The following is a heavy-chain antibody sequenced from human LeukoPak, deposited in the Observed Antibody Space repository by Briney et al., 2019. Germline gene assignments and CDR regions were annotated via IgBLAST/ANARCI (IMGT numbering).Heavy chain of an antibody. CDR1: GFTFDDYA. D-gene: IGHD3-22*01. CDR3: AKDYYDSSGYIDY. V-gene: IGHV3-9*01. CDR2: ISWNSGSI. Sequence: GRSLRLSCAASGFTFDDYAMHWVRQAPGKGLEWVSGISWNSGSIGYADSVKGRFTISRDNAKNSLYLQMSSLRAEDTALYYCAKDYYDSSGYIDYWGQGTLVTVSS. J-gene: IGHJ4*02.